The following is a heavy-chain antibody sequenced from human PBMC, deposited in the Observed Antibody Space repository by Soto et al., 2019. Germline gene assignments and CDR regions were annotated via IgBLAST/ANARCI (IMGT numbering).Heavy chain of an antibody. Sequence: QVRLQESGPGLVKPSETLSLTCTVSGGSVTSYYWNWIRQTPGKGLEWIGYIFYSGITYYNPSLKSRVTMSLDTSTNQFSLKLSCVTAADTAVYYCARALVTYAVGLYCFDSWGQGTLVTVSS. CDR2: IFYSGIT. J-gene: IGHJ4*02. D-gene: IGHD3-16*01. CDR1: GGSVTSYY. V-gene: IGHV4-59*02. CDR3: ARALVTYAVGLYCFDS.